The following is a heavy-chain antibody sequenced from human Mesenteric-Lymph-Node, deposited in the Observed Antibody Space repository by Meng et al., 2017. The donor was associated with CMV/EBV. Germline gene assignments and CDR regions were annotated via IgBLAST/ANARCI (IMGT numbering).Heavy chain of an antibody. CDR2: INWGGDIS. J-gene: IGHJ4*02. V-gene: IGHV3-43*01. D-gene: IGHD6-13*01. Sequence: GGSLRLSCAASGFTFDDYTMHWVRLPPGKGLEWVSLINWGGDISYYADSVKGRFTISRDNSKNSLYLQMSSLRAEDTALYYCTKGAAAGNPPDDYFDYWGQGTLVTVSS. CDR3: TKGAAAGNPPDDYFDY. CDR1: GFTFDDYT.